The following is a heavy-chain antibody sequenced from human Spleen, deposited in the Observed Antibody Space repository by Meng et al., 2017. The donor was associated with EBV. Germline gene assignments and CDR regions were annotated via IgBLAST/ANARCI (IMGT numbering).Heavy chain of an antibody. V-gene: IGHV1-46*01. Sequence: LWYFGAGVMKPGASVKVSCNAACYTLPRFYLHWVRHAPRQGLEWMGIINPSGGGTSYSQKFQGRVTMTGDTSTSTVYMELSSLGSEDTAVYYCAREVAGASLDYWGQGTLVTVSS. CDR1: CYTLPRFY. J-gene: IGHJ4*02. CDR3: AREVAGASLDY. CDR2: INPSGGGT. D-gene: IGHD1-26*01.